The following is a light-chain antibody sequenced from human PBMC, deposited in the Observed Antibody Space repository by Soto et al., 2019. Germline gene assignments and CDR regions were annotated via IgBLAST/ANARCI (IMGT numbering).Light chain of an antibody. J-gene: IGLJ1*01. V-gene: IGLV2-14*01. CDR3: SSYTSSSTPYV. Sequence: QPASVSGSPGQSITISCTGTSSDVGGYNYVSWYQQHPGKAPKLMIYEVSNRPSGVSNRFSGSKSGNAASLTISGLQAEDEADYYCSSYTSSSTPYVFGTGTKVTVL. CDR1: SSDVGGYNY. CDR2: EVS.